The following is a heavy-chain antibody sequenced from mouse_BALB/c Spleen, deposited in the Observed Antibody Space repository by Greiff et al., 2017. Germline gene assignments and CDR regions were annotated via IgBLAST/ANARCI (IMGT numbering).Heavy chain of an antibody. CDR1: GYSITSGYY. CDR2: ISYDGSN. D-gene: IGHD2-1*01. Sequence: EVKLVESGPGLVKPSQSLSLTCSVTGYSITSGYYWNWIRQFPGNKLEWMGYISYDGSNNYNPSLKNRISITRDTSKNQFFLKLNSVTTEDTATYYCAREKVYYGNYEAMDYWGQGTSVTVSS. V-gene: IGHV3-6*02. J-gene: IGHJ4*01. CDR3: AREKVYYGNYEAMDY.